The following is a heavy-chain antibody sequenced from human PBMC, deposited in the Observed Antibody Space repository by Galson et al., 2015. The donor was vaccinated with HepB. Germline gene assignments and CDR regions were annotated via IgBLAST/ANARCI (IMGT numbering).Heavy chain of an antibody. CDR3: ARVPVALAGHGRWLFDY. CDR2: FIPMLGTT. D-gene: IGHD6-19*01. V-gene: IGHV1-69*13. CDR1: GGSFSSYG. J-gene: IGHJ4*02. Sequence: SVKVSCKASGGSFSSYGFGWVRQAPGQGLEWMGGFIPMLGTTNYAQKFQGRVTITADDSTSTAYMDLSTLRSEDTAVYYCARVPVALAGHGRWLFDYWGQGTLVTVSS.